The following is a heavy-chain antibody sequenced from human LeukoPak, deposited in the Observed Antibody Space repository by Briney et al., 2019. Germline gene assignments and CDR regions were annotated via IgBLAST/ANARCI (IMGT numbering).Heavy chain of an antibody. Sequence: PSETPSLTSAVNGAPFSGYHWSWIRQPPAKGLEWIGEINHSGSTNYNPSPKSRVTISVATSKNPFSLKLSSVTAADTAVYYCARGRGVYDFWSGYYIYYFDYWGQGTLVTVSS. V-gene: IGHV4-34*01. CDR1: GAPFSGYH. D-gene: IGHD3-3*01. CDR2: INHSGST. CDR3: ARGRGVYDFWSGYYIYYFDY. J-gene: IGHJ4*02.